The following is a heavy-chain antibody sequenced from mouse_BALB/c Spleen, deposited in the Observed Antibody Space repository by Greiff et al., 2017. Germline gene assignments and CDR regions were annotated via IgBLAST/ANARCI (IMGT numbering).Heavy chain of an antibody. J-gene: IGHJ4*01. D-gene: IGHD2-1*01. CDR1: GFTFSDYY. CDR3: ARVYGNYGGYAMDY. CDR2: ISDGGSYT. V-gene: IGHV5-4*02. Sequence: EVHLVESGGGLVKPGGSLKLSCAASGFTFSDYYMYWVRQTPEKRLEWVATISDGGSYTYYPDSVKGRFTISRDNAKNNLYLQMSSLKSEDTAMYYCARVYGNYGGYAMDYWGQGTSVTVSS.